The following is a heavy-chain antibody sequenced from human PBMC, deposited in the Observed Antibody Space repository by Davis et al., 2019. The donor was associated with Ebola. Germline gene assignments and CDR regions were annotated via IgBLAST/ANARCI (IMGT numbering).Heavy chain of an antibody. CDR2: INPSGGST. J-gene: IGHJ4*02. CDR1: GYTFTSYY. CDR3: ARFSGYCSGGSCYLSFDY. Sequence: AASVKVSCKASGYTFTSYYMHWVRQAPGQGLEWMGIINPSGGSTSYAQKFQGRVTMTRDTPTSTVYMELSSLRSEDTAVYYCARFSGYCSGGSCYLSFDYWGQGTLVTVSS. D-gene: IGHD2-15*01. V-gene: IGHV1-46*01.